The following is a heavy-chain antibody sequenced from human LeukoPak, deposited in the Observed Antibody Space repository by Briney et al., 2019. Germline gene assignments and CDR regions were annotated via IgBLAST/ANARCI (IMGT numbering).Heavy chain of an antibody. D-gene: IGHD3-22*01. Sequence: KASETLSLTCTVSGGSISSYYWNWIRQSAGRGLEWIGRFYTGGSTNYNPSLKSRVTMSVDTSKNQFSLKLTSVIAADTAVYYCATVANYYDRSGYLESWGQGTLVTVSS. J-gene: IGHJ5*02. CDR1: GGSISSYY. CDR3: ATVANYYDRSGYLES. CDR2: FYTGGST. V-gene: IGHV4-4*07.